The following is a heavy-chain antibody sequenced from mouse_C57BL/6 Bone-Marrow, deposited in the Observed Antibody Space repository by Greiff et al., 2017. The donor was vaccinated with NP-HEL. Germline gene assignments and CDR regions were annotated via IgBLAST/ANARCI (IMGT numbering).Heavy chain of an antibody. CDR3: ASMVTTVYYAMDY. CDR2: IWTGGGT. Sequence: VQLVESGPGLVAPSQSLSITRTVSGFSLTSYAISWVRQPPGKGLEWLGVIWTGGGTNYNSALKSRLSISKDNSKSQVFLKMNSLQTDDTARYYCASMVTTVYYAMDYWGQGTSVTVSS. CDR1: GFSLTSYA. J-gene: IGHJ4*01. V-gene: IGHV2-9-1*01. D-gene: IGHD2-2*01.